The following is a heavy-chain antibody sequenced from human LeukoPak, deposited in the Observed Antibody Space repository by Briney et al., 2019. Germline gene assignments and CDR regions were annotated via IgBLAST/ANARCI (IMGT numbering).Heavy chain of an antibody. CDR2: ISGSGGST. V-gene: IGHV3-23*01. D-gene: IGHD2-2*01. CDR3: AKRQYCSSTSCYYYGMDV. CDR1: GFTFSSYA. Sequence: GGSLRPSCAASGFTFSSYAMSWVRQAPGKGLEWVSAISGSGGSTYYADSVKGRFTISRDNSKNTLYLQMNSLRAEDTAVCYCAKRQYCSSTSCYYYGMDVWGQGTTVTVSS. J-gene: IGHJ6*02.